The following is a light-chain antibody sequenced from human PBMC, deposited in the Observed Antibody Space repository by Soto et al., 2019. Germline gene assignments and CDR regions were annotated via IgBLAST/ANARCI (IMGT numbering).Light chain of an antibody. CDR2: DVS. CDR3: QQYGRSPPFT. Sequence: IVVTQSPGTLTLSPGERATLSCRASQSITGSFLAWYQQKPGQAPRLLIYDVSTRATGIPDRFSGSGSGTDFTLTISRLEPEDFAVYYCQQYGRSPPFTFGPRTKVDIK. CDR1: QSITGSF. J-gene: IGKJ3*01. V-gene: IGKV3-20*01.